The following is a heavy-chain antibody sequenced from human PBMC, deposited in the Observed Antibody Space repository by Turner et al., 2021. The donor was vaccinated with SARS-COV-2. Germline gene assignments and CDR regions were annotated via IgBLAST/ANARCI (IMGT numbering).Heavy chain of an antibody. CDR3: ARPPSGNYLNWFDP. Sequence: EVQLVESGGGLVKPGGSLRLSCAASGFSFSSYTMNWVRQAQGKGLEWVSSISPSSRFIYYADSVKGRFTISRDNSKNTLYLQMNSLRAEDTAVYYCARPPSGNYLNWFDPWGQGTLVAVSS. V-gene: IGHV3-21*01. D-gene: IGHD1-26*01. J-gene: IGHJ5*02. CDR2: ISPSSRFI. CDR1: GFSFSSYT.